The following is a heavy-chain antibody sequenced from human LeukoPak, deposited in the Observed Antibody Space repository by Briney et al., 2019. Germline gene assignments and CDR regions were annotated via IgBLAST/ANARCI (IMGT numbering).Heavy chain of an antibody. V-gene: IGHV3-7*05. Sequence: PGGSLGLSCAASGFTFSNYWMSWVRQAPGKGLEWVANIKQDGTEKYYVDSVKGRFTISRDNAKNSLYLQMNSLRAEDTAVYYCARNFYGPFYYYGMDVWGQGTTVTVSS. J-gene: IGHJ6*02. D-gene: IGHD4-17*01. CDR2: IKQDGTEK. CDR3: ARNFYGPFYYYGMDV. CDR1: GFTFSNYW.